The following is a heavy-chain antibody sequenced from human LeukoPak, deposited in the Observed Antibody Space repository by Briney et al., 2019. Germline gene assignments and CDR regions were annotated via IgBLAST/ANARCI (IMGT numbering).Heavy chain of an antibody. J-gene: IGHJ6*02. CDR3: ASSNIVVVPAAIHGMDV. CDR2: IYSGGST. Sequence: GGSLRLSCAASGFTVSSNYMSWVRQAPGKGLEWVSVIYSGGSTCYADSVKGRFTISRDNSKNTLYLQMNSLRAEDTAVYYCASSNIVVVPAAIHGMDVWGQGTTVTVSS. V-gene: IGHV3-53*01. D-gene: IGHD2-2*01. CDR1: GFTVSSNY.